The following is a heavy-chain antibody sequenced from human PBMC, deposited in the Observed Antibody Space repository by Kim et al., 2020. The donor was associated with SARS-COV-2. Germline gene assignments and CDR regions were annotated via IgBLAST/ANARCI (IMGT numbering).Heavy chain of an antibody. CDR1: GFSFNEYW. J-gene: IGHJ5*02. CDR3: TRALSGSGRGFDP. Sequence: GGSLRLSCAACGFSFNEYWMTWIRQTPGKGLEWVAGIKHDGSEKLYDDSVKGRFTISRDNAKTSVYLQMDSLRAEDTAVYYCTRALSGSGRGFDPWGQGTLVTVSS. D-gene: IGHD3-10*01. CDR2: IKHDGSEK. V-gene: IGHV3-7*05.